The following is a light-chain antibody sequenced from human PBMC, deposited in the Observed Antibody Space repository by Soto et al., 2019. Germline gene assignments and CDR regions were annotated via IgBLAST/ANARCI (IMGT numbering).Light chain of an antibody. CDR3: QHSHSSPLS. J-gene: IGKJ4*01. CDR1: QSFDNY. V-gene: IGKV1-39*01. CDR2: AAS. Sequence: DIQMTQSPISLSAFVGERVTISCRASQSFDNYLNWYQQKQGKAPKLLIFAASSLQSGVPSRFSGSGSGTDFTLTINSLQPQDFATYYCQHSHSSPLSFAGGTKVEIK.